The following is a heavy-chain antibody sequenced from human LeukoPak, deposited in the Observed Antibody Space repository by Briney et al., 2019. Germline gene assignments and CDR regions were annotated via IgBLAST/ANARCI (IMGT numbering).Heavy chain of an antibody. CDR3: AREGYYYDSSGYYYFDY. Sequence: SVKVSCKASGGTFSSYAISWVRQAPGQGLEWMGRIIPILGIANYAQKFQGRVTITADKSASTAYMELSSLRSEDTAVYYCAREGYYYDSSGYYYFDYWGQGTLVTVSS. CDR1: GGTFSSYA. V-gene: IGHV1-69*04. CDR2: IIPILGIA. J-gene: IGHJ4*02. D-gene: IGHD3-22*01.